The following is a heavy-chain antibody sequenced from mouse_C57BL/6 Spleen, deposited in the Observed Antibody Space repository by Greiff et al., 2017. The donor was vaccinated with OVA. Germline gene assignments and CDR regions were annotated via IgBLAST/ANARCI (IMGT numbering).Heavy chain of an antibody. J-gene: IGHJ2*01. CDR2: ISSGSSTI. V-gene: IGHV5-17*01. CDR1: GFTFSDYG. Sequence: DVKLVESGGGLVKPGGSLKLSCAASGFTFSDYGMHWVRQAPEKGLEWVAYISSGSSTIYYADTVKGRFTISRDNAKNTLFLQMTSLRSEDTAMYYCARGAPYPFDYWGKGTTLTVSS. D-gene: IGHD5-1*01. CDR3: ARGAPYPFDY.